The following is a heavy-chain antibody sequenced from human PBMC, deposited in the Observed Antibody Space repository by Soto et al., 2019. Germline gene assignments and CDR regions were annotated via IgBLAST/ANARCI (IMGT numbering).Heavy chain of an antibody. J-gene: IGHJ5*01. D-gene: IGHD3-3*01. CDR2: INHSGST. CDR3: AGRTSLTSVEIFSGGLSGYNWVDP. Sequence: SETLSLTCAVYGGSFSGYYWSWIRQPPGKGLEWIGEINHSGSTNYNPSLKSRVTISVDTSKNQFSLKLTSVTAADTAVYYCAGRTSLTSVEIFSGGLSGYNWVDPWGRGTLVTVSS. CDR1: GGSFSGYY. V-gene: IGHV4-34*01.